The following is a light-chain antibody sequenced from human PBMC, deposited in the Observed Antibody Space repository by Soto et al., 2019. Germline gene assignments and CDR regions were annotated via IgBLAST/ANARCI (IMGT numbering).Light chain of an antibody. Sequence: DIQMTQSPSSLSASVGDRVTITCRASQSISSYLNWYQQKPGKDPKLLIYAASSLQSGVPSRFSGSGSGTDFTLTISRLQPEDFATYYCQQSYSTPPTFGQGTKLEIK. CDR1: QSISSY. V-gene: IGKV1-39*01. CDR2: AAS. J-gene: IGKJ2*01. CDR3: QQSYSTPPT.